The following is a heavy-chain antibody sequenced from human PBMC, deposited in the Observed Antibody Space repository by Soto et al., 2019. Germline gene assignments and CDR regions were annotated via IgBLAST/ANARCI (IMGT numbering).Heavy chain of an antibody. CDR2: IYYSGST. D-gene: IGHD3-10*01. CDR1: GGSISSGGYY. CDR3: ARASVGVITMVRGAVAPYNWFDP. V-gene: IGHV4-31*03. J-gene: IGHJ5*02. Sequence: SETLSLTCTVSGGSISSGGYYWSWIRQHPGKGLEWIGYIYYSGSTYYNPYLKRRVTISVDTSKNQFSLKLSSVTAADTAVYYCARASVGVITMVRGAVAPYNWFDPWGQGTLVTVSS.